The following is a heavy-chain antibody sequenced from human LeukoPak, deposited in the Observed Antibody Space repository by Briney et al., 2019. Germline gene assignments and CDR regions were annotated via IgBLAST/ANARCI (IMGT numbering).Heavy chain of an antibody. CDR3: ARRRLWFGEYDSFDI. CDR2: IYPGDSDT. CDR1: GYSFTNYW. V-gene: IGHV5-51*01. D-gene: IGHD3-10*01. Sequence: GESLKISCKGSGYSFTNYWIGWVRPMPGKGLEWMGIIYPGDSDTRYSPSFQGQVTISADKSISTAYLDWSSVKASAAAMYYCARRRLWFGEYDSFDIWGQGTMVTVSS. J-gene: IGHJ3*02.